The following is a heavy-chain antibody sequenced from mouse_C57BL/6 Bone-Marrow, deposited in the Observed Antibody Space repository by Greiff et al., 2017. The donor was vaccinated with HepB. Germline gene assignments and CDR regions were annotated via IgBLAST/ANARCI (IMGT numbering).Heavy chain of an antibody. CDR1: GFTFSSYA. V-gene: IGHV5-9-1*02. CDR2: ISSGGDYI. Sequence: EVKLMESGEGLVKPGGSLKLSCAASGFTFSSYAMSWVRQTPEKRLEWVAYISSGGDYIYYADTVKGRFTISRDNARNTLYLQMSSLKSEDTAMYYWTREGHWFAYWGQGTLVTVSA. J-gene: IGHJ3*01. CDR3: TREGHWFAY. D-gene: IGHD3-3*01.